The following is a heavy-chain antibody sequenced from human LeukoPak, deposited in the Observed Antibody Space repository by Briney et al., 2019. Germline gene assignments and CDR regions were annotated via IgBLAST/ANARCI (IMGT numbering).Heavy chain of an antibody. J-gene: IGHJ4*02. Sequence: PSETLSLTCTVSGGSISSGGYYWSWIRQYPGKGLEWIGFISYTGSTHYNPSLKSRVTISQDTSQNQFSLKLSSVTAADTAVYYCARGSITGTASLRGTGEKNPRKGVYYFDYWGQGTLVTVSS. CDR2: ISYTGST. CDR1: GGSISSGGYY. CDR3: ARGSITGTASLRGTGEKNPRKGVYYFDY. D-gene: IGHD1-7*01. V-gene: IGHV4-31*03.